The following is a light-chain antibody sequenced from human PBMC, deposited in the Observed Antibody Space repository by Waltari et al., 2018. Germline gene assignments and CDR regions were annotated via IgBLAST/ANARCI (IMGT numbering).Light chain of an antibody. J-gene: IGKJ4*01. Sequence: EIVLTQSPATLSLSPGERATLSCRASQSVSVYLAWYQQRPGQAPRLLIYETSNRASGIPARFSGSGSGTDFTLTISSLKPEDFAVYYCQQSSTFGGGTKVEIK. CDR3: QQSST. CDR1: QSVSVY. V-gene: IGKV3-11*01. CDR2: ETS.